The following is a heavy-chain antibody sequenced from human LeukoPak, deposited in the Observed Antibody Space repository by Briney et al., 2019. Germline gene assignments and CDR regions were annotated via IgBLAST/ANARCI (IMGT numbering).Heavy chain of an antibody. CDR2: IYTSGST. CDR3: ARDEVLLWFGELLFNWFDP. V-gene: IGHV4-4*07. J-gene: IGHJ5*02. Sequence: PSETLSLTCTVSGGSISSYYWSWIRQPAGKGLEWIGRIYTSGSTNYNPSLKSRVTMSVDTSKNQFSLKLSSVTAADTAVYHCARDEVLLWFGELLFNWFDPWGQGTLVTVSS. CDR1: GGSISSYY. D-gene: IGHD3-10*01.